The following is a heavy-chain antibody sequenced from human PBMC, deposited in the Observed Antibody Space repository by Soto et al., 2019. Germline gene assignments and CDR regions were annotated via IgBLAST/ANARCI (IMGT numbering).Heavy chain of an antibody. CDR3: ARAMSYDDSSGYHVDY. J-gene: IGHJ4*02. CDR2: ISSSGTLI. CDR1: GFTFSSYE. D-gene: IGHD3-22*01. V-gene: IGHV3-48*03. Sequence: GGSLRLSCTASGFTFSSYEMNWVRQAPGKGLEWVSYISSSGTLIYYADSVKGRFTISRDNAKSSLYLQMNSLRAEDTAVYYCARAMSYDDSSGYHVDYWRQGTLVSVSS.